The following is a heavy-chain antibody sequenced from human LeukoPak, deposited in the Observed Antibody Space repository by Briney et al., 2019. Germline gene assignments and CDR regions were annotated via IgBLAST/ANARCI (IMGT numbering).Heavy chain of an antibody. D-gene: IGHD2-15*01. CDR3: GRGIVYPKAPFNI. J-gene: IGHJ3*02. Sequence: SETLSLTCTVSGGSISSHYWSWIRQPPGKGLEWIGYIYYSGSTNYNPSLKSRVTISVDTSKNQFSLKLSSVTAADPAVYYCGRGIVYPKAPFNIGGQGQWSPSLQ. CDR2: IYYSGST. CDR1: GGSISSHY. V-gene: IGHV4-59*11.